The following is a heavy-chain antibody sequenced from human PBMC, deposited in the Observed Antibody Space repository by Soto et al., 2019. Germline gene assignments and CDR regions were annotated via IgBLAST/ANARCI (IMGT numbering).Heavy chain of an antibody. Sequence: SETLSLTCTVSGGSISSSSYYWGWIRQPPGKGLEWIGSIYYSGSTYYNPSLKSRVTISVDTSKNQFPLKLSSVTAADTAVYYCARHYRPEEWLQNFDYWGQGTLVTVSS. CDR2: IYYSGST. CDR3: ARHYRPEEWLQNFDY. CDR1: GGSISSSSYY. J-gene: IGHJ4*02. D-gene: IGHD5-12*01. V-gene: IGHV4-39*01.